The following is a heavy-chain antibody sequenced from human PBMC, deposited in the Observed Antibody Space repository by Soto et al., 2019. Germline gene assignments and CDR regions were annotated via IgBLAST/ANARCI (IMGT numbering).Heavy chain of an antibody. CDR3: TTGPYYDILTGSNWFDP. CDR1: GFTFSGSA. V-gene: IGHV3-15*01. D-gene: IGHD3-9*01. Sequence: GGSLRLSCAASGFTFSGSAMHWVRQASGKGLEWVGRIKSKTDGGTTDYAAPVKGRFTISRDDSKNTLYLQMNSLKTEDTAVYYCTTGPYYDILTGSNWFDPWGQGTLVTVSS. J-gene: IGHJ5*02. CDR2: IKSKTDGGTT.